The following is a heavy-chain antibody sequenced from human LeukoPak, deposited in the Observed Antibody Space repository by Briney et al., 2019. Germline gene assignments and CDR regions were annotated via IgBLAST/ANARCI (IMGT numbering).Heavy chain of an antibody. Sequence: PGRSLRLSCAASGFTFDDYGMSWVRQAPGKGLEWVSGINWNGGSTGYADSVKGRFTISRDNAKNSLYLQMNSLRAEDTALYYSARVSTIFGVSGGFDYWGQGTLVTVSS. CDR2: INWNGGST. J-gene: IGHJ4*02. V-gene: IGHV3-20*04. D-gene: IGHD3-3*01. CDR3: ARVSTIFGVSGGFDY. CDR1: GFTFDDYG.